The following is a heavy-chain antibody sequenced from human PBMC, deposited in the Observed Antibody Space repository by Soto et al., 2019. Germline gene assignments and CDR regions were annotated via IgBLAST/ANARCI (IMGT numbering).Heavy chain of an antibody. V-gene: IGHV4-34*01. CDR1: GGSFSGYY. CDR2: INHSGST. Sequence: SETLSLTCAVYGGSFSGYYWSWIRQPPGKGLEWIGEINHSGSTNYNPSLKSRVTISVDTSKNQFPLKLSSVTAADTAVYYCAREGEDTATRSWFDPWGQGTLVTVSS. CDR3: AREGEDTATRSWFDP. J-gene: IGHJ5*02. D-gene: IGHD5-18*01.